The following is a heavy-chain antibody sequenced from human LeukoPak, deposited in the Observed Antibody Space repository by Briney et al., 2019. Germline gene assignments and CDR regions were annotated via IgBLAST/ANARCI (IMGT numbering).Heavy chain of an antibody. CDR1: GFTFSSYW. V-gene: IGHV3-7*01. D-gene: IGHD6-19*01. J-gene: IGHJ3*02. CDR2: IKQDGSEK. Sequence: GGSLRLSCAASGFTFSSYWMSWVRQAPGKGLEWVANIKQDGSEKNYVDSVKGRFTISRDNAKNSLYLQMNSLRAEDTAVYYCARPLRYSSGWYQKKALDALDIWGQGTMVTVSS. CDR3: ARPLRYSSGWYQKKALDALDI.